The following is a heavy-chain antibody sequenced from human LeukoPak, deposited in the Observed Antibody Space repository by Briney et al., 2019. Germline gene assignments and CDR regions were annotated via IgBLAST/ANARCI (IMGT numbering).Heavy chain of an antibody. CDR3: ARQASSSWKQFAY. J-gene: IGHJ4*02. D-gene: IGHD6-6*01. Sequence: GGSLRLSCAASGFTFSSYAMHWVRQAPGKGLEWVAVISYDGSNKYYADSVKGRFTISRDNSENTLYLQMNSLRAEDTAVYYCARQASSSWKQFAYWGQGTLVTVSS. CDR2: ISYDGSNK. CDR1: GFTFSSYA. V-gene: IGHV3-30-3*01.